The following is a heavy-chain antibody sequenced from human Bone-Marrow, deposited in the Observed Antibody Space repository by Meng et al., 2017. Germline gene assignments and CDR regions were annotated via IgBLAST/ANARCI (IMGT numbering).Heavy chain of an antibody. D-gene: IGHD3-9*01. CDR2: IYTSGST. CDR1: GGSISSYY. J-gene: IGHJ2*01. V-gene: IGHV4-4*07. Sequence: QVPGQESGRGPVKPCETLSLPCIFSGGSISSYYWSWTRQPAGKGLEWIGRIYTSGSTNYNPSLKSRVTMSVDTSKNQFSLKLSSVTAADTAVYYCARVGQLRYFDWLRGYWYFDLWGRGTLVTVSS. CDR3: ARVGQLRYFDWLRGYWYFDL.